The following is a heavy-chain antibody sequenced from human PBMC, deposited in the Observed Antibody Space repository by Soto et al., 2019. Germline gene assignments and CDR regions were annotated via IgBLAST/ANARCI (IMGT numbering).Heavy chain of an antibody. Sequence: ASVKVSCKASGYIFTAYSMHWVRQAPGQGLEWMGVVNPSGGSTNYAQKFQGRNTMTRDTSTSTVYMDLSSLTSEDTAVYYCAREENCSDGICYSEYFQRWGPGTLVTVSS. V-gene: IGHV1-46*01. CDR2: VNPSGGST. CDR1: GYIFTAYS. D-gene: IGHD2-15*01. J-gene: IGHJ1*01. CDR3: AREENCSDGICYSEYFQR.